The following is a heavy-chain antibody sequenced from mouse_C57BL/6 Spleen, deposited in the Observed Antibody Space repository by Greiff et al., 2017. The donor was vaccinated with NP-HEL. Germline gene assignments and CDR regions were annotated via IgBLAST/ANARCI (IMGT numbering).Heavy chain of an antibody. CDR2: IDPSDSYT. CDR3: ARRHYDYDDWYFDV. D-gene: IGHD2-4*01. Sequence: QVQLQQPGAELVRPGASVKLSCKASGYTFTSYWMHWVKQRPGQGLEWIGVIDPSDSYTNYNQKFKGKATLTVDTSSSTAYMQLSSLTSEDSAVYYCARRHYDYDDWYFDVWGTGTTVTVSS. V-gene: IGHV1-59*01. CDR1: GYTFTSYW. J-gene: IGHJ1*03.